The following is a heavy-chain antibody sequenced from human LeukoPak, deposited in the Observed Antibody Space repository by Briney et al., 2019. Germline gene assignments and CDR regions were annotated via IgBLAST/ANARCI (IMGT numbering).Heavy chain of an antibody. CDR2: ISASGATT. CDR3: TKGSYYDNSGRAYFDY. D-gene: IGHD3-22*01. V-gene: IGHV3-23*01. Sequence: GGSLRLSCAASGFTFTSYAMNWVRQAPGKGLEWVSVISASGATTDYADSVEGRFTISRDNSKNTLYLQMNSLRAEDTAVYYCTKGSYYDNSGRAYFDYWGQGTLVTVSS. CDR1: GFTFTSYA. J-gene: IGHJ4*02.